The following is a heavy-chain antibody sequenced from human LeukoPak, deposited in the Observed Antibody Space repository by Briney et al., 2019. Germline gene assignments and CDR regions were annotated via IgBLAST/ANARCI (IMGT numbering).Heavy chain of an antibody. Sequence: GGSLRLSCAASGFTFDDYAMHWVRQAPGKGLEWVSGISWNSGSIGYADSVKGRFTISRDNAKNSLYLQMNSLRAEDTAVYYCARAAAGSVWGQGTLVTVSS. V-gene: IGHV3-9*01. D-gene: IGHD6-13*01. CDR3: ARAAAGSV. J-gene: IGHJ4*02. CDR1: GFTFDDYA. CDR2: ISWNSGSI.